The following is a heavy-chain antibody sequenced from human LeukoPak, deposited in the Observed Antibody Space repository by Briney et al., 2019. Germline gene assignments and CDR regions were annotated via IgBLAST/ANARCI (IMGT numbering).Heavy chain of an antibody. Sequence: SETLSLTCTVSGGSISSSSYYWGWIRQPPGKGLEWIGSIYYSGSTYYNPSLKSRVTISVDTSKNQFSLKLSSVTAADTAVYYCARVRRGSYETGIFDYWGQGTLVTVPS. CDR2: IYYSGST. J-gene: IGHJ4*02. D-gene: IGHD1-26*01. V-gene: IGHV4-39*07. CDR1: GGSISSSSYY. CDR3: ARVRRGSYETGIFDY.